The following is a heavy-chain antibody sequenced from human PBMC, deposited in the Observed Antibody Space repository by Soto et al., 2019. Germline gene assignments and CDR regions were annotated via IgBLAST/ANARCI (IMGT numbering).Heavy chain of an antibody. CDR2: ISGSGGST. D-gene: IGHD2-15*01. Sequence: PGGSLRLSCAASGFTFSSYAMSWVRQAPGKGLEWVSAISGSGGSTYYADSVKGRFTISRDNSKNTLYLQMNSLRAEDTAVYYCAKSRYCSGGSCYPDGLAPFDYWGQGTLVTVSS. V-gene: IGHV3-23*01. CDR3: AKSRYCSGGSCYPDGLAPFDY. J-gene: IGHJ4*02. CDR1: GFTFSSYA.